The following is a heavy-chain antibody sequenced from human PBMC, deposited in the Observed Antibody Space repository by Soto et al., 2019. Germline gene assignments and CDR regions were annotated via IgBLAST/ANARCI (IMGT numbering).Heavy chain of an antibody. V-gene: IGHV3-23*01. CDR2: ISGSGGST. Sequence: GGSLRLSCAASGFTFSSYAMSWVRQAPGKGLEWVSAISGSGGSTYYADSVKGRFTISRDNSKNTLYLQMNSLRAEDTAVYYGAKDRSGIICIVGATGAFDIGGQGTMVTVSS. D-gene: IGHD1-26*01. CDR1: GFTFSSYA. CDR3: AKDRSGIICIVGATGAFDI. J-gene: IGHJ3*02.